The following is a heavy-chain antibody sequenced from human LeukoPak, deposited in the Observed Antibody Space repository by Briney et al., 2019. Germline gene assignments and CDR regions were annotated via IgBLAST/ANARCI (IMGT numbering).Heavy chain of an antibody. CDR1: GYTFTSYY. Sequence: ASVKVSCKASGYTFTSYYMHWVRQAPGQGLEWMGIINPSGGSTSYAQKFQGRVTMTRDMSTSTVYMELSSLRSEDTAVYYCARGGAAAGTGYYYYYMDVWGKGTTVTISS. V-gene: IGHV1-46*01. CDR3: ARGGAAAGTGYYYYYMDV. J-gene: IGHJ6*03. D-gene: IGHD6-13*01. CDR2: INPSGGST.